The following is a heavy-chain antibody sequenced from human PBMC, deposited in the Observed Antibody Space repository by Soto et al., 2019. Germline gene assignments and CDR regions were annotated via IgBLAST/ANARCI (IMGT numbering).Heavy chain of an antibody. V-gene: IGHV4-59*01. D-gene: IGHD2-21*02. CDR2: MYNTGST. J-gene: IGHJ6*02. Sequence: PSETLCLTCPVPGVFINSYYWSWIRQPPGKGLEWIGYMYNTGSTIYNPSLKSRVTISVDTSKNQFSLKLNSVTAADTAVYYCARDLWGYCGADCYPLDVWGQGTTVTVS. CDR3: ARDLWGYCGADCYPLDV. CDR1: GVFINSYY.